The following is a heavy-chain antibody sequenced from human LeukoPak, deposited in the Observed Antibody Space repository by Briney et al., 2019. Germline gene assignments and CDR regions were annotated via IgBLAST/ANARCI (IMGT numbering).Heavy chain of an antibody. CDR2: IYYSGST. CDR1: GGSISSYY. CDR3: ARALRARITGTTASVYGMDV. D-gene: IGHD1-20*01. J-gene: IGHJ6*02. V-gene: IGHV4-59*01. Sequence: PSETLSLTCTVSGGSISSYYWSWIRQPPGKGLECIGYIYYSGSTNYNPSLESRVTISVDTSKNQFSLKLSSVTAADTAVYYCARALRARITGTTASVYGMDVWGQGTTVTVSS.